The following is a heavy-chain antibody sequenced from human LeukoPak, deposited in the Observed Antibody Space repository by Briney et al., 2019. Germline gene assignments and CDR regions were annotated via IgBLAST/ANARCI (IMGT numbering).Heavy chain of an antibody. Sequence: GGSLRLSCAASGFTFYDYAMHWVRHAPGKGLEWVSGISWNSGTIGYADSVKGRFTISRDNAKNSLYLQMNSLRAEDTAVYYCARDGGWRLLDYWGQGTQVTVSS. CDR1: GFTFYDYA. D-gene: IGHD6-25*01. CDR3: ARDGGWRLLDY. J-gene: IGHJ4*02. V-gene: IGHV3-9*01. CDR2: ISWNSGTI.